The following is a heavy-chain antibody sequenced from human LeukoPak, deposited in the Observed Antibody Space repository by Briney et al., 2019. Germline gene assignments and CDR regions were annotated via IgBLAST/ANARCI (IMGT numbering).Heavy chain of an antibody. D-gene: IGHD3-22*01. CDR2: ISYDGSNK. J-gene: IGHJ4*02. CDR1: GFTFSSYA. Sequence: PGSSLRLSCAASGFTFSSYAMHGVRPAPGKGLEWVAVISYDGSNKYYADSVKGRFTISRDNSKNTLYLQMNSLRAEDTAVYYSARDSYDSSGYLTLGFDYWGQGTLVTVSS. V-gene: IGHV3-30-3*01. CDR3: ARDSYDSSGYLTLGFDY.